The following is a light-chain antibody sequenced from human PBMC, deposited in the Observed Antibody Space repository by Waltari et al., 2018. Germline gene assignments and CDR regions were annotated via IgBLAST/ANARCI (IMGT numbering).Light chain of an antibody. J-gene: IGKJ4*01. CDR3: QQRSNWPLLT. CDR1: QSVSSD. CDR2: DAS. Sequence: EIVLTQSPATLSLSPGERATLTCRASQSVSSDLAWYQQRPGQAPRLLIYDASNRATGIPARFRGSGSGTDFTLTISGLETEDCAVYYCQQRSNWPLLTFGGGTKVEIK. V-gene: IGKV3-11*01.